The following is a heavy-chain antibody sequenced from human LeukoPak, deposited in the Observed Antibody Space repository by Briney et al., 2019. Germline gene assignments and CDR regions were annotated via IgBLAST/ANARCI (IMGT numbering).Heavy chain of an antibody. CDR2: IKSKADGGTA. CDR1: GFTFINAW. CDR3: TTLKTGTSSFL. D-gene: IGHD2-2*01. J-gene: IGHJ4*02. Sequence: GGSLRLSCAASGFTFINAWMSWVRQAPGKGLEWVGRIKSKADGGTADYAAPVKGRFTISRDDSKNTLYLQLNSLKTEDTAVYYCTTLKTGTSSFLWGQGTLVTVSS. V-gene: IGHV3-15*01.